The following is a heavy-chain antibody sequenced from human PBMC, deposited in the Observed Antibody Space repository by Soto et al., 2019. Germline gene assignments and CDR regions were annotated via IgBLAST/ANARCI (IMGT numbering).Heavy chain of an antibody. CDR3: ASLGQRSYYDFWSGYSIAQRASEDYYGMDV. CDR1: GYTFTSYD. D-gene: IGHD3-3*01. V-gene: IGHV1-8*01. J-gene: IGHJ6*02. CDR2: MNPNSGNT. Sequence: QVQLVQSGAEVKKPGASVKVSCKASGYTFTSYDINWVRQATGQGLEWMGWMNPNSGNTGYAQKFQGRVTMTRNTSISTAYMELSSLRSEDTAVYYCASLGQRSYYDFWSGYSIAQRASEDYYGMDVWGQGTTVTVSS.